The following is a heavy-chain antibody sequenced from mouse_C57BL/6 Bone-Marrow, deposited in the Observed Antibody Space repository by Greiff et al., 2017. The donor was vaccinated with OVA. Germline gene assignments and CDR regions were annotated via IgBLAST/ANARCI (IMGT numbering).Heavy chain of an antibody. Sequence: VHLVESGPGLVAPSQRLSLTCTVSGFSLTCSAISWVRQPPGKGLEWLGVIWPGGGTNYNSALKSRLSISKDNYKSQVFLKMNSLQTDDTARYYCAGYDPWFAYWGQGTLVTVSA. J-gene: IGHJ3*01. CDR1: GFSLTCSA. CDR2: IWPGGGT. CDR3: AGYDPWFAY. D-gene: IGHD2-3*01. V-gene: IGHV2-9-1*01.